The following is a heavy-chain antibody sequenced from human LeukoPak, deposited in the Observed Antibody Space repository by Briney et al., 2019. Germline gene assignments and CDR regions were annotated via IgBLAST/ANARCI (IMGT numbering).Heavy chain of an antibody. CDR3: VRRYHDSSGYYYYFDY. D-gene: IGHD3-22*01. CDR2: IYFSGTT. V-gene: IGHV4-39*01. J-gene: IGHJ4*02. CDR1: GGSISSGYSY. Sequence: SETLSLTCNVSGGSISSGYSYWGWIRQPPGKVLEWIGSIYFSGTTYYNPSLQSRVTISVDTPKSQFSLRLTSVTAADSALYYCVRRYHDSSGYYYYFDYWGLGTLVIVSS.